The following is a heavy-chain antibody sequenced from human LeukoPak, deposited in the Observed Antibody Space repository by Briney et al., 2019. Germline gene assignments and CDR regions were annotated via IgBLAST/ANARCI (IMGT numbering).Heavy chain of an antibody. CDR3: ARGDYDFWSGYSDY. V-gene: IGHV4-4*07. CDR1: GGSFSSYY. J-gene: IGHJ4*02. D-gene: IGHD3-3*01. Sequence: SETLSLTCIVSGGSFSSYYWSWIRQPAGKGLEWIGRIYTSGSTNYNPSLKSRVTMSVDTSKNQFSLNLSSVTAADTAVYYCARGDYDFWSGYSDYWGQGTLVTVSS. CDR2: IYTSGST.